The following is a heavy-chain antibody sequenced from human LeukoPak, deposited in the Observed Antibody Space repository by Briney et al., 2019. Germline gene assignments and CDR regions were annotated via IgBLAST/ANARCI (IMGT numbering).Heavy chain of an antibody. D-gene: IGHD3-3*01. J-gene: IGHJ5*02. CDR3: ARGTFGVVINNWFDP. CDR1: GGTFSSYA. CDR2: IIPIFGTA. Sequence: GASVKVSCKASGGTFSSYAISWVPQAPGQGLEWMGGIIPIFGTANYAQKFQGRVTITADESTSTAYMELSSLRSEDTAVYYCARGTFGVVINNWFDPWGQGTLVTVSS. V-gene: IGHV1-69*13.